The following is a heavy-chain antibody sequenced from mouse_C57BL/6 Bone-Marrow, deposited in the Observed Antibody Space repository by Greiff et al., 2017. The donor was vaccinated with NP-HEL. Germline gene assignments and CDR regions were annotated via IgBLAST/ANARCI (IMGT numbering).Heavy chain of an antibody. Sequence: VQLQQSGAELVKPGASVKLSCKASGYTFTEYTIHWVKQRSGQGLEWIGWFYPGSGSIKYNEKFKDKATLTADKSSSTVYLELSRLTSEDSAVYFYARHEETPLLITTVVAPSFAYWGQGTLVTVSA. D-gene: IGHD1-1*01. CDR1: GYTFTEYT. CDR3: ARHEETPLLITTVVAPSFAY. V-gene: IGHV1-62-2*01. CDR2: FYPGSGSI. J-gene: IGHJ3*01.